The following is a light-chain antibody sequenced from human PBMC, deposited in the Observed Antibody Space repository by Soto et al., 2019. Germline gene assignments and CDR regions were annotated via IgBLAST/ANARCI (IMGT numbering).Light chain of an antibody. CDR1: SGDVGGYNY. V-gene: IGLV2-8*01. CDR2: EVS. CDR3: SSYAGSNNYV. J-gene: IGLJ1*01. Sequence: QSALAQPPSASGSPGQSVTISCTATSGDVGGYNYVSWYQQHPGKAPKLMIYEVSKRPSGVPDRFSGSKSGNTASLTVSGLQAEDEADDYCSSYAGSNNYVFGTGTKVTVL.